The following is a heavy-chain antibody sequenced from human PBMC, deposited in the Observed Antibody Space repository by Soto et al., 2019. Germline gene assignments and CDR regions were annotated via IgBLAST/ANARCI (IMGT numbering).Heavy chain of an antibody. D-gene: IGHD3-3*01. CDR1: VGSISSYY. CDR3: ARDYADYDFWSGYYPTNNWFDP. J-gene: IGHJ5*02. V-gene: IGHV4-59*01. CDR2: IYYSGST. Sequence: PSETLCLTCTVSVGSISSYYWSWIRQPPGKGLEWIGYIYYSGSTNYNPSLKSRVTISVDTSKNQFSLKLSSVTAADTAVYYCARDYADYDFWSGYYPTNNWFDPWGQGTLVTVSS.